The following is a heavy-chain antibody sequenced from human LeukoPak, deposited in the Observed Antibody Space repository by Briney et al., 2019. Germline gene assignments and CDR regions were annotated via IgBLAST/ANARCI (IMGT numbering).Heavy chain of an antibody. V-gene: IGHV3-30*02. CDR1: GFTFSSYG. CDR2: IRTDRSSK. J-gene: IGHJ4*02. CDR3: AKDYNWGGDY. D-gene: IGHD7-27*01. Sequence: GGSLRLSCVASGFTFSSYGMHWVRQAPGKGLEWVTYIRTDRSSKYYADSVKCRFSISRDNTKKTLYLQMNSLRPEDTAVYYCAKDYNWGGDYCGQGHRVTVTA.